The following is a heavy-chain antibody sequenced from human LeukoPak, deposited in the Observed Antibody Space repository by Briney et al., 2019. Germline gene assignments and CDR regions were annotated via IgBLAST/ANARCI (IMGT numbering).Heavy chain of an antibody. CDR3: ARTTPADYSGGWPYFDY. CDR2: VSNSGST. CDR1: DINTYF. V-gene: IGHV4-4*08. J-gene: IGHJ4*02. D-gene: IGHD6-19*01. Sequence: PSETLSLTCTVSDINTYFWRWIRQPPGKKLEWIGYVSNSGSTNYDYSLNSRVTISLDTSKKQFSLTLRSVTAADTAVYYCARTTPADYSGGWPYFDYWGQGILVTVSS.